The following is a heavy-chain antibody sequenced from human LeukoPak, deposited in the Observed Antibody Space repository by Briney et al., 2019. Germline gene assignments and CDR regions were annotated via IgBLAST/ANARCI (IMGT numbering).Heavy chain of an antibody. CDR2: ISSSSIYI. V-gene: IGHV3-21*01. D-gene: IGHD6-13*01. CDR1: GFTFSSYS. CDR3: AVEPVQQLGMDV. J-gene: IGHJ6*02. Sequence: GGSLRLSCAASGFTFSSYSMNWVRQAPGKGLEWVSSISSSSIYIYYADSVKGRFTISRDNAKNSLYLQMNSLRAEDTAVYYCAVEPVQQLGMDVWGQGTTVTVSS.